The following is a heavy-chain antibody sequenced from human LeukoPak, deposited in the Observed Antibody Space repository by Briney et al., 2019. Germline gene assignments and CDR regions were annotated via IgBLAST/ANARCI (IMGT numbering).Heavy chain of an antibody. J-gene: IGHJ4*02. CDR1: GYTFTSYG. Sequence: ASVKVSCKASGYTFTSYGISWVRQAPGQGLEWMGWISAYNGNTNYAQKLQGRVTMTTDTSTSTAYMELRSLRSDDTAGYDCAREGDTAMGVVYYFDYWGQGTLVTVSS. CDR3: AREGDTAMGVVYYFDY. V-gene: IGHV1-18*01. CDR2: ISAYNGNT. D-gene: IGHD5-18*01.